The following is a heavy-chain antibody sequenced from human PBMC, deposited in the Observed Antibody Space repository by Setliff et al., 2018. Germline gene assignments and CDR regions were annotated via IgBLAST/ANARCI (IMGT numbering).Heavy chain of an antibody. V-gene: IGHV4-4*07. Sequence: PSETLSLTCTVSGGSISSHYWTWIRQPAGKGLEWIGRLYTSGDTNYNPSLKSRVSMSLDTSKNQFSLKLSSVTAADTAVYYCARDRVVVVYTGFDHWGQGTLVTVSS. CDR3: ARDRVVVVYTGFDH. J-gene: IGHJ4*01. CDR2: LYTSGDT. D-gene: IGHD2-8*02. CDR1: GGSISSHY.